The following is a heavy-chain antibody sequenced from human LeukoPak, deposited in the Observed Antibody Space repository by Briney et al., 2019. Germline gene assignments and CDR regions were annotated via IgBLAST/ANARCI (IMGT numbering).Heavy chain of an antibody. CDR3: ARDSVYSSWFFVDY. CDR1: GGSISSGDYY. Sequence: PSQTLSLTCTVFGGSISSGDYYWSWIRQPPGKGLEWIGYIYYSGSTYYNPSLKSRVTISVDTSKNQFSLKLSSVTAADTAVYYCARDSVYSSWFFVDYWGQGTLVTVSS. V-gene: IGHV4-30-4*01. D-gene: IGHD6-13*01. CDR2: IYYSGST. J-gene: IGHJ4*01.